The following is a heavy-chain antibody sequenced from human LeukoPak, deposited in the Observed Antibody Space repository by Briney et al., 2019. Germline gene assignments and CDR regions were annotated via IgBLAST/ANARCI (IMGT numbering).Heavy chain of an antibody. D-gene: IGHD1-26*01. CDR2: IRYDGSNK. CDR1: GFTFSSYG. Sequence: HTGGSLRLSCAASGFTFSSYGMHWVRQAPGKGLEWVAFIRYDGSNKYYADSVKGRFTISRDNSKNTLYLQMNSLRAEDTALYYCAKDIYRGGSYYDYWGQGTLVTVSS. CDR3: AKDIYRGGSYYDY. J-gene: IGHJ4*02. V-gene: IGHV3-30*02.